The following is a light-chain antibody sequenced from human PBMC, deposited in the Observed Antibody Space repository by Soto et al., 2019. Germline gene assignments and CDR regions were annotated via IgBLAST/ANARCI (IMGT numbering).Light chain of an antibody. V-gene: IGKV3-20*01. CDR3: QQYYSFPRT. CDR1: QSVSSSY. Sequence: EIVLTQSPGTLSLSPGERATLSCRASQSVSSSYLAWYQQKPGQAPRLLIYGASSRATGIPDRFSGSGSGTDFTLTISCLQSEDFATYYCQQYYSFPRTFGQGTKV. CDR2: GAS. J-gene: IGKJ1*01.